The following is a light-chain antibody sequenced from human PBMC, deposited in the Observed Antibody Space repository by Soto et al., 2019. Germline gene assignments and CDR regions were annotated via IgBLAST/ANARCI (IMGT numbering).Light chain of an antibody. CDR1: QGISSY. CDR2: AAS. V-gene: IGKV1-9*01. CDR3: QQLNSQPLT. Sequence: DIQLTQSPSFLSASVGDRVTITCRASQGISSYLAWYQQNPAKAPKLLIYAASTLQSGVPSWFSGNGSGTEFTLTTSSLQTDDLATYHGQQLNSQPLTFSPGTEVDVK. J-gene: IGKJ3*01.